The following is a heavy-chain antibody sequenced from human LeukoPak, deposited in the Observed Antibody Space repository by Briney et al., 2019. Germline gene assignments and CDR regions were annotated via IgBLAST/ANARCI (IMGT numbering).Heavy chain of an antibody. Sequence: SETLSLTCTVSGGSISSSSYYWGWIRQPPGKGLEWIGSIYYSGSTYYNPSLKSRVTISVDTSKNQFSLKLSSVTAADTAVYYCARSPMVRGVTHFDYWGQGTLVTVSS. D-gene: IGHD3-10*01. V-gene: IGHV4-39*01. CDR3: ARSPMVRGVTHFDY. J-gene: IGHJ4*02. CDR2: IYYSGST. CDR1: GGSISSSSYY.